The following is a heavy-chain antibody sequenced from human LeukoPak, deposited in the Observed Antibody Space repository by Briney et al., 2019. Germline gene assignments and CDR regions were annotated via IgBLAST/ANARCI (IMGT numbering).Heavy chain of an antibody. CDR2: IYPGDSDT. CDR3: ARASVFYYYDSSGYYFDY. Sequence: GEXXKISCKGSGYGFTSYWIGWVRQMPGKGVEWMGIIYPGDSDTRYSPSFQGQVTISADKSISTAYLQWSSLKASDTAMYYCARASVFYYYDSSGYYFDYWGQGTLVTVSS. V-gene: IGHV5-51*01. CDR1: GYGFTSYW. D-gene: IGHD3-22*01. J-gene: IGHJ4*02.